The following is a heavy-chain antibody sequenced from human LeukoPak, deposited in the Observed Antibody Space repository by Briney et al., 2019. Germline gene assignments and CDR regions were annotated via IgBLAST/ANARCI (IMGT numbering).Heavy chain of an antibody. CDR3: ARVDGDYEIDY. V-gene: IGHV4-34*01. J-gene: IGHJ4*02. Sequence: PSETLSLTCAVYGGSFSCYYWSWIRQPPGKGLEWIGEINHSGSTNYNPSLKSRVTISVDTSKNQFSLELSSVTAADTAVYYCARVDGDYEIDYWGQGTLVTVSS. CDR1: GGSFSCYY. CDR2: INHSGST. D-gene: IGHD4-17*01.